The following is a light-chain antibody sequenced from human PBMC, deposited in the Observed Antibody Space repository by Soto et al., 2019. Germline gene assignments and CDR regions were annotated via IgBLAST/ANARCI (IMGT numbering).Light chain of an antibody. Sequence: VLTQSPVTLSLSPGERATLSCRASQSFRGLLAWYQQKPGQAPRLLIYDAYNRATGIPPRFSGSGSGTVFTLTISSLEPEDSAVYYCQQRHMWPITFGQVTRLDIK. J-gene: IGKJ5*01. CDR3: QQRHMWPIT. CDR1: QSFRGL. V-gene: IGKV3-11*01. CDR2: DAY.